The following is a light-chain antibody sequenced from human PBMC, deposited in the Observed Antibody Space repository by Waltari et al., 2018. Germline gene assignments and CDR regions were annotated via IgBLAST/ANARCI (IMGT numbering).Light chain of an antibody. J-gene: IGLJ3*02. CDR1: NSNIGSNT. CDR3: ATWDDSLNGWV. CDR2: LDY. Sequence: QAVLTQPPSASGAPGQMVSISCSGTNSNIGSNTVNWYQQLPGTAPKLLISLDYQRPSGVPDRFVGSRSGTSASLAISGLLSEDEADYYCATWDDSLNGWVFGGGTKLTVL. V-gene: IGLV1-44*01.